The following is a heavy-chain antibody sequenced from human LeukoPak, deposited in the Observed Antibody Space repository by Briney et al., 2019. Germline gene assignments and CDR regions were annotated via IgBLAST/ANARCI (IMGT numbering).Heavy chain of an antibody. Sequence: GGSLRLSCAASGFTFSDHHMDGVRQAPGKGREWGGRTRNKANSYTTEYAASVKGRFTISRDDSNNSLDLQMNSLKTEDTAVYYCARGSYGAFDIWGQGTMVTVSS. CDR2: TRNKANSYTT. V-gene: IGHV3-72*01. D-gene: IGHD5-18*01. CDR3: ARGSYGAFDI. CDR1: GFTFSDHH. J-gene: IGHJ3*02.